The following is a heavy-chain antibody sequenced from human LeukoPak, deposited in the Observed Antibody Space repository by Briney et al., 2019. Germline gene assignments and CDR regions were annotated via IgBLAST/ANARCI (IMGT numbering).Heavy chain of an antibody. J-gene: IGHJ6*02. Sequence: SVKVSCKASGCTFSSYAISWVRQAPGQGLEWMGRINPILGIANYAQKFQGRATITADKSTSTAYMELSSPRSEDTAVYYCARMEVTMTQYGMDVWGQGTTVTVSS. CDR1: GCTFSSYA. CDR2: INPILGIA. CDR3: ARMEVTMTQYGMDV. V-gene: IGHV1-69*04. D-gene: IGHD3-22*01.